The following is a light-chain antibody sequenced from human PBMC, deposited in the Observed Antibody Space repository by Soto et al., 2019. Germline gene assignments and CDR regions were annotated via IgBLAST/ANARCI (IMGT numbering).Light chain of an antibody. CDR1: QSVSSN. Sequence: EIVMTQSPVTLSVSPGERATLSCRASQSVSSNLAWYQQKPGQAPRLLIYDASTRATGIPARFSGSGSGTEFTLTISSLQSEDFAVYYCQQYLDWPRTFGQGTKVDIK. CDR2: DAS. V-gene: IGKV3-15*01. CDR3: QQYLDWPRT. J-gene: IGKJ1*01.